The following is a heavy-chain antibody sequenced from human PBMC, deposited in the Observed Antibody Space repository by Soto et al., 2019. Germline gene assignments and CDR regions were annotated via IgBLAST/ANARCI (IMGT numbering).Heavy chain of an antibody. J-gene: IGHJ2*01. Sequence: QVQLVESGGGVVQPGRSLRLSCAASGFTFSSYAMHWVRQAPGKGLEWVAFISYDGSNKYYADSVKGRFTISRDNSKNTLYRQMNSLRAEDTAVYYCARDSSGRYGRYFDLWGRGTLVTVSS. CDR2: ISYDGSNK. CDR1: GFTFSSYA. D-gene: IGHD6-19*01. V-gene: IGHV3-30-3*01. CDR3: ARDSSGRYGRYFDL.